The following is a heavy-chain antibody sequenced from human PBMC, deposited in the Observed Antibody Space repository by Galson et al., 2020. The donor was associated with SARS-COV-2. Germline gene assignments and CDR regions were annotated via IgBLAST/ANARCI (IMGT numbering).Heavy chain of an antibody. Sequence: GGSLRLSCAASGFTFSSFSMNWVRQAPGKGLEWISYISSRTKTTYYADSVEGRFTISRDNAKNSLYLQMNSLRDEDTAVYYCARGGHCSGGTCPSYYYYYGMDVWGQGTTVTVSS. J-gene: IGHJ6*02. CDR1: GFTFSSFS. CDR3: ARGGHCSGGTCPSYYYYYGMDV. V-gene: IGHV3-48*02. CDR2: ISSRTKTT. D-gene: IGHD2-15*01.